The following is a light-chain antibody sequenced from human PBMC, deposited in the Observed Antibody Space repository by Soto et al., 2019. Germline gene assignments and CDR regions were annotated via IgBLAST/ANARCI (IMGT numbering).Light chain of an antibody. CDR3: QQYGSSIT. CDR1: QSVSSY. CDR2: DAS. J-gene: IGKJ1*01. V-gene: IGKV3-11*01. Sequence: EIVLTQSPATLSLSPGERATLSCRASQSVSSYLAWYQQKPGQAPRLLIYDASNRATGIPARFSGSGSGTDFTLSISRLEPEDSAVYYCQQYGSSITFGQGTKVDIK.